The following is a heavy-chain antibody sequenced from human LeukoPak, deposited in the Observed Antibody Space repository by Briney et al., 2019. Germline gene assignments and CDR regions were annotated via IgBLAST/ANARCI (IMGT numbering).Heavy chain of an antibody. J-gene: IGHJ4*02. CDR3: ARDAATGYSGYEVFDY. CDR2: IWYDGSNK. CDR1: GFTFSSYG. Sequence: GGSLRLSCAASGFTFSSYGMHWVRQAPGKGLEWVAVIWYDGSNKYYADSVKGRFTIPRDNSKNTPYLQMNSLRAEDTAVYYCARDAATGYSGYEVFDYWGQGTLVTVSS. D-gene: IGHD5-12*01. V-gene: IGHV3-33*01.